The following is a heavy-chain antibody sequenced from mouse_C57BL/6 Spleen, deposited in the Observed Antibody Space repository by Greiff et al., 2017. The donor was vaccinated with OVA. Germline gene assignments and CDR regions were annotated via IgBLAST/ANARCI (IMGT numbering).Heavy chain of an antibody. D-gene: IGHD2-4*01. CDR1: GYTFTDYY. CDR2: INPNNGGT. Sequence: EVQLQQSGPELVKPGASVKISCKASGYTFTDYYMNWVKQSHGKSLEWIGDINPNNGGTSYNQKFKGKATLTVDKSSSTAYMELRSLTSEDSAVYYCARSYDYDGGNWGQGTLVTVSA. CDR3: ARSYDYDGGN. J-gene: IGHJ3*01. V-gene: IGHV1-26*01.